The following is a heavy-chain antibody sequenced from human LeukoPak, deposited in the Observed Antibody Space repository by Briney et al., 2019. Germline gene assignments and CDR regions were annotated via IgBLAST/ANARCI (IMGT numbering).Heavy chain of an antibody. V-gene: IGHV1-69*13. J-gene: IGHJ6*02. D-gene: IGHD6-13*01. Sequence: SVNVSCKASGGTFSSYAISWVRQAPGQGLEWMGGIIPIFGTANYAQKFQGRVTITADESTSTAYMELSSLRSEDTAVYYCARFGGQQLVLTYYYYGMDVWGQGTTVTVSS. CDR1: GGTFSSYA. CDR3: ARFGGQQLVLTYYYYGMDV. CDR2: IIPIFGTA.